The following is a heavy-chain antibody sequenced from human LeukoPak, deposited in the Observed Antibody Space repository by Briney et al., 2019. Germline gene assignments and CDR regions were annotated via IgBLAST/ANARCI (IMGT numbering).Heavy chain of an antibody. Sequence: KSGGSLRLSCAASGFTFSDYYMNWIRQAPGKGLEWISYISRGGNTIYYADSVEGRFTISRDNAKSSLYLQMNSLRAEDTAVYYCARAQPSNYYMDVWGQGTTVTVSS. CDR1: GFTFSDYY. J-gene: IGHJ6*02. V-gene: IGHV3-11*01. D-gene: IGHD6-13*01. CDR3: ARAQPSNYYMDV. CDR2: ISRGGNTI.